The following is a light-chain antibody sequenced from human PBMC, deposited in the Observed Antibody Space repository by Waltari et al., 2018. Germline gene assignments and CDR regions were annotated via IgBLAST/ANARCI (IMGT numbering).Light chain of an antibody. J-gene: IGLJ3*02. CDR1: SSNIGLNT. CDR2: RNN. Sequence: QSVLTQPPSATGTPGQRVTIPCSGSSSNIGLNTVNWYQQLPGTAPKLLIYRNNQRPSGVPDRFSGSKSGTSASLAISGLQSEDEADYYCAVWDDSLNGWVFGGGTKLSVL. V-gene: IGLV1-44*01. CDR3: AVWDDSLNGWV.